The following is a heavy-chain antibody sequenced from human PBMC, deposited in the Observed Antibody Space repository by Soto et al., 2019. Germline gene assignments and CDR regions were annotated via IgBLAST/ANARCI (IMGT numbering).Heavy chain of an antibody. CDR2: MNPKSGKT. CDR1: GYSFTTYD. V-gene: IGHV1-8*01. D-gene: IGHD4-17*01. J-gene: IGHJ6*02. Sequence: AAMKVSCKASGYSFTTYDINGVLQATGQGLDWMGWMNPKSGKTGYAQKFQGRVTMTRNTPISTAYMEVSSLRSEDTAVYYCARALPSDYGRELFYYYGMDVWGQGTTVTVSS. CDR3: ARALPSDYGRELFYYYGMDV.